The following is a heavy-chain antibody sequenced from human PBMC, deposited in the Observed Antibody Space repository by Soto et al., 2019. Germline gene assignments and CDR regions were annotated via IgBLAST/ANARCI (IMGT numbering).Heavy chain of an antibody. V-gene: IGHV4-31*03. CDR1: GGSISSGAIY. D-gene: IGHD3-10*01. CDR2: IYYSGST. Sequence: SETLCLTCTVSGGSISSGAIYWSRIRQQPGKGLEWIGYIYYSGSTYYNPSLKGRVTISVDTSKNQFSLKLSSLTAADTAEYYCAQFCRLGSVGSTIHNYIDPWGQGTLVTVSS. J-gene: IGHJ5*02. CDR3: AQFCRLGSVGSTIHNYIDP.